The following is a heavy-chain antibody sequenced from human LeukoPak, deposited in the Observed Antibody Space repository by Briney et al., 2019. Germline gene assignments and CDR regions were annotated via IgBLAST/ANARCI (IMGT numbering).Heavy chain of an antibody. CDR3: AHSPAWGSVAGAADY. Sequence: SGPTLVKPTQTLTLPCTFSGFSISTSGVGVGWLRQAPGKAQEWLAVVYWNDDKRHSPSLNSRLSITKDTSRNQVVLTMTNMDPVDTATYYCAHSPAWGSVAGAADYWGQGTLVTVSS. J-gene: IGHJ4*02. D-gene: IGHD6-13*01. CDR2: VYWNDDK. V-gene: IGHV2-5*01. CDR1: GFSISTSGVG.